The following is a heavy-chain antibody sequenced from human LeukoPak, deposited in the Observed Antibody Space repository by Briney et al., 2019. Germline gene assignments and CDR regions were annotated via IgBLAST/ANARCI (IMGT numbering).Heavy chain of an antibody. CDR3: ARGVDYYDSSGYLDY. D-gene: IGHD3-22*01. V-gene: IGHV1-69*05. CDR1: GGTFSSYA. Sequence: RASVKVSYXXSGGTFSSYAISWVRQAPGQGLEWMGGIIPIFGTANYAQKFQGRVTITTDESTSTAYMELSSLRSEDTAVYYCARGVDYYDSSGYLDYWGQGTLVTVSS. J-gene: IGHJ4*02. CDR2: IIPIFGTA.